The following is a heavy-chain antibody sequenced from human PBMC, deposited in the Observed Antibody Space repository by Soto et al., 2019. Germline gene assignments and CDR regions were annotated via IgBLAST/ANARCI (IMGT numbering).Heavy chain of an antibody. CDR1: GGSFSGYY. D-gene: IGHD2-8*02. Sequence: QVQLQQWGAGLLKPSETLSLTCAVYGGSFSGYYWTWIRQPPGTGLEWIGEINHSGSTNYNPSLNCRVTISVDTSKNQFSLKLPSVTAADTAVYYCARDKITGLFDYWGQGTLVTVSS. J-gene: IGHJ4*02. V-gene: IGHV4-34*01. CDR2: INHSGST. CDR3: ARDKITGLFDY.